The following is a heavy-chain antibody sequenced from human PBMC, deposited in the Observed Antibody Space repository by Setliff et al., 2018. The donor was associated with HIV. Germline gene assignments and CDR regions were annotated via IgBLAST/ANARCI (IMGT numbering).Heavy chain of an antibody. V-gene: IGHV4-39*06. J-gene: IGHJ3*02. D-gene: IGHD3-10*01. Sequence: KPSETLSLTCTGSGGSISSSSCYWGWIRQPPGKGLEWIGSIYYNGDSRYNPSLKSRVTISVGTSKTQFTLKLSSLTAADTAVYYCAREREPVEVTGLGPGRMKSDAYDIWGQGTMVTVS. CDR3: AREREPVEVTGLGPGRMKSDAYDI. CDR1: GGSISSSSCY. CDR2: IYYNGDS.